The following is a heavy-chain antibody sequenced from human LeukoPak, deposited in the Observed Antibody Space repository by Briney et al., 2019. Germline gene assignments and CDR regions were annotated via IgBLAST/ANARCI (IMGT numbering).Heavy chain of an antibody. Sequence: SETLSLTCAVYGGSFSGYYWSWIRQPPGKGLEWIGEINHSGSTNYNPSLKSRVTISVDTSKNQFSLKLSSVTAADTAVYYCARHLVRYCSGGSCYWEKYYYYYYMDVWGKGTTVTISS. J-gene: IGHJ6*03. CDR2: INHSGST. CDR1: GGSFSGYY. D-gene: IGHD2-15*01. V-gene: IGHV4-34*01. CDR3: ARHLVRYCSGGSCYWEKYYYYYYMDV.